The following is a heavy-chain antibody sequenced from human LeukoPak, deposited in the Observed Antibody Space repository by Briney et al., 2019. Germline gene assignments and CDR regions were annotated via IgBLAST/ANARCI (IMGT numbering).Heavy chain of an antibody. V-gene: IGHV4-31*03. CDR3: ARADGSGYYYPN. D-gene: IGHD3-22*01. CDR2: SLYSGTT. J-gene: IGHJ4*02. Sequence: SETLSLTCTVSGGSISSGFFYCTWIRQHPGKGLEWIGYSLYSGTTYYNPSLKSRVTVSVDMSKNHFSLKLTSVTAADTAVYYCARADGSGYYYPNWGQGTLVTVSS. CDR1: GGSISSGFFY.